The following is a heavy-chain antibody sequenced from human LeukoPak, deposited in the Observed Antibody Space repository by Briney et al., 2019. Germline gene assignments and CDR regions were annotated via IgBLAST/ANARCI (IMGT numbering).Heavy chain of an antibody. CDR1: GFTFSSYS. Sequence: GGSLRLSCAASGFTFSSYSMNWVRQAPGKGLEWVSSISSSSSYIYYADSVKGRYTISRDNAKNSLYLQMNSLRAEDTAVYYCARGTDDSQTYWGDGYYYMDVWGKGTTVTVSS. CDR2: ISSSSSYI. D-gene: IGHD7-27*01. J-gene: IGHJ6*03. CDR3: ARGTDDSQTYWGDGYYYMDV. V-gene: IGHV3-21*01.